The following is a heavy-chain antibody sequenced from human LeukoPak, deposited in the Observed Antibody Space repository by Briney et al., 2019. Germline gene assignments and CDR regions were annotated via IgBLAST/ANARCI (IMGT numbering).Heavy chain of an antibody. CDR1: GGSISSYY. J-gene: IGHJ3*02. D-gene: IGHD3-22*01. V-gene: IGHV4-4*07. CDR3: ARDRDYYDSSGPPQNAFDI. CDR2: IYTSGST. Sequence: PSETLSLTCTVSGGSISSYYWSWIRQPAGKGLEWIGRIYTSGSTNYNPSLKSRVTMSVDTSKNQFSLKLSSVTAADTAVYYCARDRDYYDSSGPPQNAFDIWGQGTMVTVSS.